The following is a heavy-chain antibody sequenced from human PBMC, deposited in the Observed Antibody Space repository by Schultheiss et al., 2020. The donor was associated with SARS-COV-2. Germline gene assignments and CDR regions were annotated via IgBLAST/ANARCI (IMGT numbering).Heavy chain of an antibody. D-gene: IGHD3-10*01. CDR2: IIHSGST. CDR1: GGSFSGYH. Sequence: SETLSLTCAVYGGSFSGYHWSWIRQPPGKGLEWIGEIIHSGSTNYNPSLKSRVTISVDTSKNQFSLKLSSVTAADTAVYYCASPYYYGSERDYYMDVWGKGTTVTVSS. CDR3: ASPYYYGSERDYYMDV. V-gene: IGHV4-34*12. J-gene: IGHJ6*03.